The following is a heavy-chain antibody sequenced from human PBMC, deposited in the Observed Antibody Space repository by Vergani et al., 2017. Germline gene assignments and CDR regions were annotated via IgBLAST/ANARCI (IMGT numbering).Heavy chain of an antibody. V-gene: IGHV3-21*01. CDR1: GFTFSSYS. CDR3: ARDGSNYYDSSGYYYVGGDAFDI. J-gene: IGHJ3*02. D-gene: IGHD3-22*01. CDR2: ISSSSSYI. Sequence: VQLVESGGGLVKPGGSLRLSCAASGFTFSSYSMNWVRQAPGKGLEWVSSISSSSSYIYYADSVKGRFTISRDNAKNSLYLQMNSLRAEDTAVYYCARDGSNYYDSSGYYYVGGDAFDIWGQGTMVTVSS.